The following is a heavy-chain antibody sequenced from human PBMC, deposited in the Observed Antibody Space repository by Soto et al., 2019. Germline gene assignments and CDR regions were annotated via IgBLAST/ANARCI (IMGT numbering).Heavy chain of an antibody. CDR1: GGSFSGYY. V-gene: IGHV4-34*01. CDR2: INHSGST. D-gene: IGHD2-2*01. Sequence: SETLSLTCAVYGGSFSGYYWSWIRQPPGKGLEWIGEINHSGSTNYNPSLKSRVTISVDTSKNQFSLKLSSVTAEDTAIYYCAKLGSSSWSPHYYFDYWGQGTLVTSPQ. CDR3: AKLGSSSWSPHYYFDY. J-gene: IGHJ4*02.